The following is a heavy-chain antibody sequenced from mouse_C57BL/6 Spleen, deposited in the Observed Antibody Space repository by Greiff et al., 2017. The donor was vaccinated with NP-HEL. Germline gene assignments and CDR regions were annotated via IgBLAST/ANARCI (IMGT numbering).Heavy chain of an antibody. V-gene: IGHV1-69*01. CDR2: IDPSDSYT. CDR3: ARGGYGSSYWYFDV. J-gene: IGHJ1*03. D-gene: IGHD1-1*01. CDR1: GYTFTSYW. Sequence: VQLQQPGAELVMPGASVKLSCKASGYTFTSYWMHWVKQRPGQGLEWIGEIDPSDSYTNYNQKFKGKSTLTVDKSSSTAYMQLSSLTSEDSAVYYGARGGYGSSYWYFDVWGTGTTVTVSS.